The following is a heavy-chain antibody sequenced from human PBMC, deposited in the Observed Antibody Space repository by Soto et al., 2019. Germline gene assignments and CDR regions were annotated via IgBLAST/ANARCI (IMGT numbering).Heavy chain of an antibody. D-gene: IGHD3-3*01. J-gene: IGHJ4*02. CDR3: ARVMGDSNGLEWFDY. Sequence: GGSLRLSCVASGFTFRSYGMHWVRQPPGKGLEWLAAISHDGRNTNYADSVKGRFTISRDNSKNTLFLEVDSLTNEETAVYYCARVMGDSNGLEWFDYWGQGTLVTVSS. V-gene: IGHV3-30*03. CDR1: GFTFRSYG. CDR2: ISHDGRNT.